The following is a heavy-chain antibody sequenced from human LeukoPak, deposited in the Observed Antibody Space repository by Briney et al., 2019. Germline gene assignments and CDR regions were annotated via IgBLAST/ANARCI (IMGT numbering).Heavy chain of an antibody. Sequence: GESLKISCKGSGYSFTSYWIGWVRQMPGKGLEWMGIIYPGDSDTRYSPSFQGQVTISADKSISTAYLQWSSLKASDTAMYYCARHLSSGWHGESFDYWGQGTLVTVSS. D-gene: IGHD6-19*01. V-gene: IGHV5-51*01. CDR3: ARHLSSGWHGESFDY. CDR2: IYPGDSDT. J-gene: IGHJ4*02. CDR1: GYSFTSYW.